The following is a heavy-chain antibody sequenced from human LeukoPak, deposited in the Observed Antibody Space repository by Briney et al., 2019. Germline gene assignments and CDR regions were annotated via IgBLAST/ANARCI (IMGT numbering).Heavy chain of an antibody. D-gene: IGHD4-17*01. Sequence: SETLSLTCAVYGGSFSGYYWSWIRQPPGKGLEWIGEINHSGSTYYNPSLKSRVTISVDRSKNQFSLKLSSVTAADTAVYYCARSPLDYDDPSAFDYWGQGTLVTVSS. V-gene: IGHV4-34*01. J-gene: IGHJ4*02. CDR2: INHSGST. CDR1: GGSFSGYY. CDR3: ARSPLDYDDPSAFDY.